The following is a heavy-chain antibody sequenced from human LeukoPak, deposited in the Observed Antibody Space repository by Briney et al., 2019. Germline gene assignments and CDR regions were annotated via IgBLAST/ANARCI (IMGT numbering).Heavy chain of an antibody. J-gene: IGHJ4*02. Sequence: SVKVSCKASGGTFISYAISWVRQAPGQGLEWMGRIIPIFGTANYAQKFQGRVTITTDESTSTAYMELSSLRSEDTAVYYCASVVGGDGDFGYWGQGTLVTVSS. CDR3: ASVVGGDGDFGY. CDR2: IIPIFGTA. CDR1: GGTFISYA. V-gene: IGHV1-69*05. D-gene: IGHD2-15*01.